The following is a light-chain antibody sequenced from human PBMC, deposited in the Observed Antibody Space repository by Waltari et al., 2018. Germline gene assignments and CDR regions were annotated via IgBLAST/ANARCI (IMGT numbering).Light chain of an antibody. Sequence: ELVLTQSPASLSLSPGDRATISCRASQSVGRTLAWYQPRPGQAPRLLIYDASSRATGIPDRFSGSGSGTDFSLTISRLEPEDFAVYYCQKYGTRPATFGQGTKVEVK. V-gene: IGKV3-20*01. CDR2: DAS. J-gene: IGKJ1*01. CDR3: QKYGTRPAT. CDR1: QSVGRT.